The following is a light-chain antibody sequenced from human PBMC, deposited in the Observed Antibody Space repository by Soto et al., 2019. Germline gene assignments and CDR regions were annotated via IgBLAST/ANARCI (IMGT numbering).Light chain of an antibody. CDR3: QQYNSHST. Sequence: DIEMTQSPSTLSASVGDRVTITCRASQSISSWLAWYQQKPGKAPKLLIYDASSLESGIPSRFSGSGAGTEFTLTISSLQPDDFVTYYCQQYNSHSTFGQGTKVDIK. J-gene: IGKJ1*01. V-gene: IGKV1-5*01. CDR2: DAS. CDR1: QSISSW.